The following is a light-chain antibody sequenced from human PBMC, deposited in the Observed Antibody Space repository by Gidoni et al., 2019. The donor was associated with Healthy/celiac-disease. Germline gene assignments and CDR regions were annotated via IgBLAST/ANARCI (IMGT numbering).Light chain of an antibody. CDR2: KAS. V-gene: IGKV1-5*03. CDR1: QSISSW. Sequence: DIQMTQSPSTLSASVGDRLTITCRASQSISSWLAWYQQKPGKAPKLLIYKASSLESGVPSRFSGSGSGTEFTLTISSLQPDDFATYYCQQYNSYPTAFGQGTKVEIK. J-gene: IGKJ1*01. CDR3: QQYNSYPTA.